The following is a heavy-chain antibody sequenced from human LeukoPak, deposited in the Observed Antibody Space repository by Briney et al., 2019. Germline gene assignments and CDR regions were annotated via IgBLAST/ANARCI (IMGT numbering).Heavy chain of an antibody. CDR3: ARGSIAAAEGSHWFDP. CDR2: IYYSGSA. D-gene: IGHD6-13*01. CDR1: GGSISNYY. Sequence: PSETLSLTCTVSGGSISNYYWSWIRQPPGKGLEWIGYIYYSGSANYNPSLKSRVTLSVDTSKNQFSLKLRSVTAADTAVYYCARGSIAAAEGSHWFDPWGQGTLVTVSS. J-gene: IGHJ5*02. V-gene: IGHV4-59*01.